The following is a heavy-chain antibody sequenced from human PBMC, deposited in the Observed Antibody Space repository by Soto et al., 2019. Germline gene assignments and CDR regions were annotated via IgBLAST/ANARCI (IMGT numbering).Heavy chain of an antibody. CDR2: INAGNGNT. J-gene: IGHJ4*02. CDR1: GYTFTGYA. CDR3: ARAVAVAADFDY. D-gene: IGHD6-19*01. V-gene: IGHV1-3*05. Sequence: QVQLVQSGAEEKKPGASVKVSCKASGYTFTGYAMHWVRQAPGQRLEWMGWINAGNGNTKYSQKFQGRVTITRDTSASTAYMELCSLRSEDTAVYYCARAVAVAADFDYWGQGTVVTVSS.